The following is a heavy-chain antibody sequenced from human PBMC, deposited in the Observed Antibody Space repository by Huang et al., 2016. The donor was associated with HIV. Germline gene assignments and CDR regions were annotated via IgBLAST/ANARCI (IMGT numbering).Heavy chain of an antibody. Sequence: QVQLVQSGAEVKTPGSSVKVSCKASGGTFSKYAISWVRQAPGQGLEWMGGIIPMFGKPNYERKCQGRVTITADDSTSTTYVEVSSLRSEDTALYYCARGQLGSYGDYDVLYWGQGTLVTVSS. J-gene: IGHJ4*02. CDR2: IIPMFGKP. CDR1: GGTFSKYA. D-gene: IGHD4-17*01. V-gene: IGHV1-69*13. CDR3: ARGQLGSYGDYDVLY.